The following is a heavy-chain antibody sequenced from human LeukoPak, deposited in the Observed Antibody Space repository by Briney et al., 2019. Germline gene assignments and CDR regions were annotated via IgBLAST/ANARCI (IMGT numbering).Heavy chain of an antibody. D-gene: IGHD6-6*01. Sequence: PSETLSLTSAVYGGSFSGYHWSWIRQPPGKGLEWIGEINHSGSANYNPSLKSRVTISVDTSKNQFSLKLSSVTAADTAVYYCATLAARRYNYYYYYMDVWGKGTTVTVSS. CDR3: ATLAARRYNYYYYYMDV. CDR2: INHSGSA. CDR1: GGSFSGYH. J-gene: IGHJ6*03. V-gene: IGHV4-34*01.